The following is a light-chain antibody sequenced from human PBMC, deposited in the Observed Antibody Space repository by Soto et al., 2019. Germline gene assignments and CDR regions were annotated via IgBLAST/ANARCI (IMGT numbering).Light chain of an antibody. CDR2: GTS. Sequence: MHQSESILSAPPEEATTNSSISSQEYEDNLAWYQHKPGQTPRLLIYGTSTRATGVPNRFSGSRSGAEFTLTISSLQAEDVAVYYCQPYYSTPRTFGEGTKVDI. J-gene: IGKJ1*01. V-gene: IGKV3-15*01. CDR3: QPYYSTPRT. CDR1: QEYEDN.